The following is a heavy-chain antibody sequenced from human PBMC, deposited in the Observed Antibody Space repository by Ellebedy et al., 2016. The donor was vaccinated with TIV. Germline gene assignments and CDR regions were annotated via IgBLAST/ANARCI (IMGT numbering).Heavy chain of an antibody. J-gene: IGHJ3*02. V-gene: IGHV1-24*01. CDR2: FDPEDGET. Sequence: AASVTVSCKVSGYTLTELSIHWVRQAPGKGLEWMGGFDPEDGETTNAQKFQGRVNMTEDTSKDTAYMGLSSLKSEDTSVYYCATDLRYCTNGVCFKRFDAFDIWGQGTMVTVSS. D-gene: IGHD2-8*01. CDR1: GYTLTELS. CDR3: ATDLRYCTNGVCFKRFDAFDI.